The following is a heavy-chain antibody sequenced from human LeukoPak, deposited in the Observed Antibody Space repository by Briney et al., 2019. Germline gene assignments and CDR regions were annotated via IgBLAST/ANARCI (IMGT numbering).Heavy chain of an antibody. CDR3: ARLFQLSDSSDS. D-gene: IGHD3-22*01. CDR2: IYYSGST. CDR1: GGSISSDY. J-gene: IGHJ4*02. Sequence: SETLSLTCTVSGGSISSDYWSWIRQPPGKGLEWIGYIYYSGSTNYNPSLKSRVTISVDTSKNQFSLKLSSVTAADTAVYYCARLFQLSDSSDSWGQGTLVTVSS. V-gene: IGHV4-59*08.